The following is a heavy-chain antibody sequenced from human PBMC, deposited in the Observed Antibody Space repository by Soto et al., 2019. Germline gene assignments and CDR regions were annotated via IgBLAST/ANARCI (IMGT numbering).Heavy chain of an antibody. CDR2: ISGRGGST. CDR1: GFTFSSYA. CDR3: AKEPGIAAAGTKVWFDP. D-gene: IGHD6-13*01. Sequence: EVQLLESGGGLVQPGGSLRLSCAASGFTFSSYAMSWVRQAPGKGLEWVAAISGRGGSTYYADSVKGRFTISRDNSKNTLYLQMNSLSAEDTAVYYCAKEPGIAAAGTKVWFDPWGQGTLVTVSS. J-gene: IGHJ5*02. V-gene: IGHV3-23*01.